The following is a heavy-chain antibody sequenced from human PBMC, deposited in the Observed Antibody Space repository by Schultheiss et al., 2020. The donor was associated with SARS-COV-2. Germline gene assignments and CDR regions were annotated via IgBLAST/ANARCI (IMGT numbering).Heavy chain of an antibody. CDR3: ARLNYYDSSGYYGRTHWFDP. J-gene: IGHJ5*02. Sequence: YADSVKGRFIISRDNAKNSLYLQMNSLRSDDTAVYYCARLNYYDSSGYYGRTHWFDPWGQGTLVTVSS. V-gene: IGHV3-11*01. D-gene: IGHD3-22*01.